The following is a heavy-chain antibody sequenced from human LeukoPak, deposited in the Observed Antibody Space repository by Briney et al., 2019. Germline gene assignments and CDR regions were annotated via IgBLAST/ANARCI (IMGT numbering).Heavy chain of an antibody. CDR2: INHSGST. Sequence: SETLSLTCAVYGGSFSGYYWSWICQPPGKGLEWIGEINHSGSTNYNPSLKSRVTISVDTSKNQFSLKLSSVTAADTAVYYCARVEIAVAGTSDYWGQGTLVTVSS. CDR3: ARVEIAVAGTSDY. V-gene: IGHV4-34*01. J-gene: IGHJ4*02. D-gene: IGHD6-19*01. CDR1: GGSFSGYY.